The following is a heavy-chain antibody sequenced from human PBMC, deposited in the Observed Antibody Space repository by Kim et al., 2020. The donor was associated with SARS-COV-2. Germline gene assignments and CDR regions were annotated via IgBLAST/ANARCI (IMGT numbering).Heavy chain of an antibody. CDR2: T. V-gene: IGHV3-74*01. CDR3: LRDLVWLLYDY. D-gene: IGHD3-3*01. Sequence: TDDADSVKGRFTISRDNAKNTLYLQMNSVRGEDTAVYYCLRDLVWLLYDYWGLGTLVTVSS. J-gene: IGHJ4*02.